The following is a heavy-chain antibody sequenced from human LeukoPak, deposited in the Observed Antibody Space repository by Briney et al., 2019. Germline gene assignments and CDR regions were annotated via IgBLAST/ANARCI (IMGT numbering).Heavy chain of an antibody. CDR1: GASIGGSGYY. CDR2: IYYTGST. D-gene: IGHD1-26*01. J-gene: IGHJ3*02. CDR3: ASGQGATLDAFDI. V-gene: IGHV4-39*01. Sequence: SETLSLTCAVSGASIGGSGYYLGWIRQPPGKGLEWIGNIYYTGSTYYSASLQSRVTISIDMSKNQFSLQLNSVTPDDMAVYFCASGQGATLDAFDIWGQGTMVTVSS.